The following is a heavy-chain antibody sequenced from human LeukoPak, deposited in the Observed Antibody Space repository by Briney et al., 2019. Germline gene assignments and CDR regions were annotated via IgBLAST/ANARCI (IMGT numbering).Heavy chain of an antibody. CDR3: AKAAFGRGFCSTTSCFLDS. V-gene: IGHV3-30*02. Sequence: GGSLRLSCAASEFTFSTYGMHWVRQAPGKGLEWVAFIRNDGSNKYHGDSVKGRFTISRDNSKNTLYLQMNSLRVEDTAVYYCAKAAFGRGFCSTTSCFLDSWGQGTLVTVSS. CDR2: IRNDGSNK. J-gene: IGHJ4*02. CDR1: EFTFSTYG. D-gene: IGHD2-2*01.